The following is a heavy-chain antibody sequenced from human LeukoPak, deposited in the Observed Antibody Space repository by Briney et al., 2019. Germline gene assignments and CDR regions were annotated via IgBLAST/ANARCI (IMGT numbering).Heavy chain of an antibody. CDR2: IIPILGIA. J-gene: IGHJ4*02. V-gene: IGHV1-69*02. CDR3: ASPSGGASSTAARWVFDY. D-gene: IGHD6-6*01. Sequence: SVKVSCKASGGTFSSYTISWVRQAPGQGLEWMGRIIPILGIANYAQKFQGRVTITADKSTSTAYMELSSLRSEDMAVYYCASPSGGASSTAARWVFDYWGQGTLVTVSS. CDR1: GGTFSSYT.